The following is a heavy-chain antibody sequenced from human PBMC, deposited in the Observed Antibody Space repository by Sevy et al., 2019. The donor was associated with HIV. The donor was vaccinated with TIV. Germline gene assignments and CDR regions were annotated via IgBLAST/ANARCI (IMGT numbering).Heavy chain of an antibody. J-gene: IGHJ4*02. V-gene: IGHV3-33*01. CDR1: GFTFSSYG. CDR3: AREALPGIAVAGLYFDY. CDR2: IWYDGSNK. Sequence: GSLRLSCAASGFTFSSYGMHWVRQAPGKGLEWVAVIWYDGSNKYYADSVKGRFTISRDNSKNTLYLQMNSLRAEDTAVYYCAREALPGIAVAGLYFDYWGQGTLVTVSS. D-gene: IGHD6-19*01.